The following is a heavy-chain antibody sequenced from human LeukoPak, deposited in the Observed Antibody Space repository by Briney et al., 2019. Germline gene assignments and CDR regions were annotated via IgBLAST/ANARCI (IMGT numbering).Heavy chain of an antibody. D-gene: IGHD3-22*01. CDR3: VRGSSDDSSGPRVLFDN. Sequence: GGSLILSCAASGFTLSSYWMHWVRQAPGKGLLWVSRISSDGSRTSYADSVKGRFTISRDNAKNTMYMQVNSLRAEDTAVYYCVRGSSDDSSGPRVLFDNWGQGTLVTVSS. CDR2: ISSDGSRT. CDR1: GFTLSSYW. V-gene: IGHV3-74*01. J-gene: IGHJ4*02.